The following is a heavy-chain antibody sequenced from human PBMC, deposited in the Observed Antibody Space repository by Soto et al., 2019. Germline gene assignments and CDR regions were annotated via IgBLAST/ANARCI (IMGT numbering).Heavy chain of an antibody. Sequence: SVKVSCKASGGTFSSYAISWVRQAPGQGLEWMGGIIPIFGTANYAQKFQGRVTITADESTSTAYMELSSLRSEDTAVYYCAREAYYYDSSGYPVTSNYYFDYRGQGTLVTVSS. CDR2: IIPIFGTA. V-gene: IGHV1-69*13. CDR1: GGTFSSYA. J-gene: IGHJ4*02. D-gene: IGHD3-22*01. CDR3: AREAYYYDSSGYPVTSNYYFDY.